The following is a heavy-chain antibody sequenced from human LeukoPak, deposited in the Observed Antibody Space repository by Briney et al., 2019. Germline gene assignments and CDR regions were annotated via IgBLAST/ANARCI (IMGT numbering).Heavy chain of an antibody. Sequence: SETLSLTCTVSGVSVSSGTYYWTWIRQRPGKGLEWIGEINHSGSTNYNPSLKSRVTISVDTSKNQFSLKLSSVTAADTAVYYCAREECSSTSCYMGNDAFDIWGQGTMVTVSS. CDR2: INHSGST. J-gene: IGHJ3*02. CDR3: AREECSSTSCYMGNDAFDI. V-gene: IGHV4-61*01. CDR1: GVSVSSGTYY. D-gene: IGHD2-2*02.